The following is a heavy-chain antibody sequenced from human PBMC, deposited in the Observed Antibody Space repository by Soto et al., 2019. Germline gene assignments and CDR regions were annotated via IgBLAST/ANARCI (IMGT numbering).Heavy chain of an antibody. CDR1: GGTFSSYS. CDR3: ARSCTNGVCYPDGGDYYYGMDV. CDR2: IIPIFGTA. Sequence: SVKVSCKSSGGTFSSYSISWVRQAPGQGLECMGGIIPIFGTANYAQKFQGRVTITADESTSTAYMELSSLRSEDTAVHYCARSCTNGVCYPDGGDYYYGMDVWGQGTTVTVSS. V-gene: IGHV1-69*13. D-gene: IGHD2-8*01. J-gene: IGHJ6*02.